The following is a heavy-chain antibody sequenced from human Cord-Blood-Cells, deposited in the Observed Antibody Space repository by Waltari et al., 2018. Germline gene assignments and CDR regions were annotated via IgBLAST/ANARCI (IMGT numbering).Heavy chain of an antibody. Sequence: QVQLQQWGAGLLKPSETLSLTCAGYGGSFSGYYWSWTRQPPGKGLEWIGESNQSGRTNYTPSLKSRVTKSVDTPKNQCSRRLGSVTAADTAVYYCAGGCSGGSCYSAFDIWGQGTMVTVSS. CDR3: AGGCSGGSCYSAFDI. CDR1: GGSFSGYY. CDR2: SNQSGRT. D-gene: IGHD2-15*01. J-gene: IGHJ3*02. V-gene: IGHV4-34*01.